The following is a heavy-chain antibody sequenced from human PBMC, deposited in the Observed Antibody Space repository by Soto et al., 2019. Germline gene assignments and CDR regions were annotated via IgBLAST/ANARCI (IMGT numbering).Heavy chain of an antibody. CDR1: GFTFSSYA. V-gene: IGHV3-23*01. Sequence: GGSLRLSCAASGFTFSSYAMSWVRQAPGKGLEWVSAISGSGGSTYYADSVKGRFTISRDNSKNTLYLQMNSLRAEDTAVYYCAKSIVNIVVSLAWHWGQGTLVTVSS. D-gene: IGHD5-12*01. CDR2: ISGSGGST. CDR3: AKSIVNIVVSLAWH. J-gene: IGHJ4*02.